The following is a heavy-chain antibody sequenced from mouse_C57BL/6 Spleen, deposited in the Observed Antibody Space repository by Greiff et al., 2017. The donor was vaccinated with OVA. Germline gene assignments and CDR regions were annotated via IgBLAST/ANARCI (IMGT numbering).Heavy chain of an antibody. D-gene: IGHD1-1*01. CDR3: ARKTFITTVVEGAMDY. CDR1: GYSFTDYN. J-gene: IGHJ4*01. V-gene: IGHV1-39*01. CDR2: INPNYGTT. Sequence: HLVESGPELVKPGASVKISCKASGYSFTDYNMNWVKQSNGKSLEWIGVINPNYGTTSYNQKFKGKATLTVDQSSSTAYMQLNSLTSEDSAVYYCARKTFITTVVEGAMDYWGQGTSVTVSS.